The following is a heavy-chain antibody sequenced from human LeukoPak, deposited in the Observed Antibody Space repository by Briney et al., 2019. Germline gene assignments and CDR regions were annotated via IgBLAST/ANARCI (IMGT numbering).Heavy chain of an antibody. V-gene: IGHV3-33*06. Sequence: GGSLRLSCAASGFTFSSYGMHWVRQAPGKGLEWVADIWYDGSNKYYADSVKGRFTISRDNSKNTLYLQMNSLRAEDTAVYYCAKATGGYCSGGSCYRRYYYYYMDVWGKGTTVTVSS. J-gene: IGHJ6*03. CDR1: GFTFSSYG. D-gene: IGHD2-15*01. CDR3: AKATGGYCSGGSCYRRYYYYYMDV. CDR2: IWYDGSNK.